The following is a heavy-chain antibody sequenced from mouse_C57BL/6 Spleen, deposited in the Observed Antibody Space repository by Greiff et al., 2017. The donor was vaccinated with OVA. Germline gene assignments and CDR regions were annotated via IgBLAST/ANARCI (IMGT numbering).Heavy chain of an antibody. CDR2: ISSGGSYT. Sequence: EVHLVESGGDLVKPGGSLKLSCAASGFTFSSYGMSWVRQTPDKRLEWVATISSGGSYTYYPDSVKGRFTISRDNAKNTLYLQMSSLKSEDTAMYYCARPEVSKGYFDVWGTGTTVTVSS. V-gene: IGHV5-6*01. CDR3: ARPEVSKGYFDV. CDR1: GFTFSSYG. D-gene: IGHD2-5*01. J-gene: IGHJ1*03.